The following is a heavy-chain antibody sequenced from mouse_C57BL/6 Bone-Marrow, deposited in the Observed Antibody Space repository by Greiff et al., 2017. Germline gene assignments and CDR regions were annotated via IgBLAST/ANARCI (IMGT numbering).Heavy chain of an antibody. CDR2: IKYDGSST. J-gene: IGHJ4*01. CDR1: GFTFSDYY. Sequence: EVHLVESEGGLVQPGSSMKLSCTASGFTFSDYYMAWVRQVPEKGLEWVANIKYDGSSTYYLAPLKSIFIIARDNAKNILYLQMSSLKSEDPATYYCARGGLYARDYWGQGTSVTVSS. D-gene: IGHD2-13*01. V-gene: IGHV5-16*01. CDR3: ARGGLYARDY.